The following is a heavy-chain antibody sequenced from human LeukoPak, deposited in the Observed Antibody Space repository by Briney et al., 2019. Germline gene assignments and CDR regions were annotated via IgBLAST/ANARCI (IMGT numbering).Heavy chain of an antibody. J-gene: IGHJ4*02. CDR3: ARHLRIGGDYDY. V-gene: IGHV5-10-1*01. Sequence: GESLKISCKTSGYGFTTYWIRWVRQMPGQGLEWMGRIDPSDSYTNYSPSFQGHVTISADKSNSTAYLQWSSLTASDTAMYYCARHLRIGGDYDYWGRGTLVTVSS. CDR1: GYGFTTYW. CDR2: IDPSDSYT. D-gene: IGHD2-15*01.